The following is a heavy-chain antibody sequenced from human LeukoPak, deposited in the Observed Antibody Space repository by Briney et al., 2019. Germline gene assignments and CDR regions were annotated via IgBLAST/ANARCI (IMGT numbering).Heavy chain of an antibody. D-gene: IGHD3-22*01. J-gene: IGHJ3*02. V-gene: IGHV4-59*08. CDR1: GGSISSYY. CDR2: IYYSGST. Sequence: SETLSLTCTVSGGSISSYYWSWIRQPPGKGLEWIGYIYYSGSTNYNPSLKSRVTISVDTSKNQFSLKLSSVTAADTAVYYCARPTKRDDSSGYYFAFDIWGQGTMVTVSS. CDR3: ARPTKRDDSSGYYFAFDI.